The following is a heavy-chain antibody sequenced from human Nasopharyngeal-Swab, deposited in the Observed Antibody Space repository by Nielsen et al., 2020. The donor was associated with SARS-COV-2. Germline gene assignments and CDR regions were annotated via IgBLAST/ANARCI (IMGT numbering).Heavy chain of an antibody. CDR3: AKDQGGSSWYGGAYYYYGMDV. V-gene: IGHV3-23*01. D-gene: IGHD6-13*01. CDR2: ISGSGGST. J-gene: IGHJ6*02. Sequence: LREAPGKGLELVSAISGSGGSTYYAGSVKGRFTISRDSSKNTLYLQMDRLRAEDTAVYYCAKDQGGSSWYGGAYYYYGMDVWGQGTTVTVSS.